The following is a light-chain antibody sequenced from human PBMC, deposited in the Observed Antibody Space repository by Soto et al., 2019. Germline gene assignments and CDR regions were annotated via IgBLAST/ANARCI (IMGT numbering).Light chain of an antibody. J-gene: IGKJ1*01. CDR1: QGISTS. V-gene: IGKV1-39*01. CDR2: RAS. CDR3: QHSYTSPWT. Sequence: DIQMTQSPSSLSASVGDRVTISFRASQGISTSLNWYQQKPGTAPRLLIYRASSVKSGVPPRFSGSGSGRDFTLTISSLRPEDIATYFCQHSYTSPWTFGQGTKVDIK.